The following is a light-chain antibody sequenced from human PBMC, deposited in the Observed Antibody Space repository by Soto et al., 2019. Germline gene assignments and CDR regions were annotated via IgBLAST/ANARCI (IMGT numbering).Light chain of an antibody. CDR3: CSFAVGAALV. J-gene: IGLJ2*01. CDR2: EGT. CDR1: SSYVGTYDL. V-gene: IGLV2-23*01. Sequence: QSALTQPASVSASPGQSITISCTGTSSYVGTYDLVSWYQHHPDKAPKLIIYEGTKRPSGISSRFSGSKSGNTASLTISGLQAEDDADYYCCSFAVGAALVFGGGTKLTVL.